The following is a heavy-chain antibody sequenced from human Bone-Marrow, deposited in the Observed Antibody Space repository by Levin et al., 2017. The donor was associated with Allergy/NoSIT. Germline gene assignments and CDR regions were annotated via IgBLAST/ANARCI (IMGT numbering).Heavy chain of an antibody. J-gene: IGHJ3*02. Sequence: PSETLSLTCAASGFSFSSYAMTWVRQTPGKGLEWVSSFKGSGGSPEYADSVKGRFTISRDNSKSTLYLQMNSLSAEDTAVYYCAKSRRVSDSSSSYLAFDIWGQGTMVTVSS. CDR3: AKSRRVSDSSSSYLAFDI. CDR2: FKGSGGSP. CDR1: GFSFSSYA. D-gene: IGHD3-22*01. V-gene: IGHV3-23*01.